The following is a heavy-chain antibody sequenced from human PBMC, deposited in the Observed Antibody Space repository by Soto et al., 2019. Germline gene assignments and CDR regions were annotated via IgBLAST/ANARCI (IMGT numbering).Heavy chain of an antibody. D-gene: IGHD2-15*01. J-gene: IGHJ5*02. Sequence: QDQLVRSGAEVKKPGASVKVSCKASGYTFTTHGISWVRQVPGQGLEWMGWVRGDNGHTNYAQSLQDRVTMTTDTSTNTAYMELRSLRSDDTAVYYCARDLGYCRSGTCYREWFDPWGQGTLVTVSS. CDR3: ARDLGYCRSGTCYREWFDP. CDR1: GYTFTTHG. CDR2: VRGDNGHT. V-gene: IGHV1-18*01.